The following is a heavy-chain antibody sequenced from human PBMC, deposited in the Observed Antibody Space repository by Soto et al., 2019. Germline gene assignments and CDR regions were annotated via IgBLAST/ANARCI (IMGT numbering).Heavy chain of an antibody. D-gene: IGHD2-15*01. CDR3: GKVLVGATGHTDSDS. J-gene: IGHJ4*02. V-gene: IGHV4-39*01. CDR2: IDYNGVT. CDR1: GGSIYRSGYY. Sequence: SETLSLTCTVSGGSIYRSGYYWGWIRQPPGRGLEWIGNIDYNGVTYSNPTLKSRVTISRDTSKNQFSLKLTSVTAADTALYYCGKVLVGATGHTDSDSWGPGTLVTVSS.